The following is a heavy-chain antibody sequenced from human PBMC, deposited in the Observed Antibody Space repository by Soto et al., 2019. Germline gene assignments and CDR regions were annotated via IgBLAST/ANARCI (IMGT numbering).Heavy chain of an antibody. J-gene: IGHJ4*02. V-gene: IGHV4-31*03. CDR2: IYYSGST. D-gene: IGHD6-13*01. CDR1: GGSISSGGYY. Sequence: SETLSLTCTVSGGSISSGGYYWSWIRQHPGKGLEWIGYIYYSGSTYYNPSLNSRVTISVDTSKNQFSLKLSSVTAADTAVYYCARTDSSSWYYFDYWGQGTLVTVSS. CDR3: ARTDSSSWYYFDY.